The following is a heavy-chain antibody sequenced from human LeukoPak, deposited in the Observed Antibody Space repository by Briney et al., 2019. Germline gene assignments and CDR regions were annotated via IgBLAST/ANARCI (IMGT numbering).Heavy chain of an antibody. J-gene: IGHJ5*02. CDR1: GGSISSGGYY. D-gene: IGHD2-15*01. CDR3: ARVIGYRSGGSCYPYNWFDP. Sequence: SETLSLTCTVSGGSISSGGYYWSWIRQHPGKGLEWIGYIYYSGSTYYNPSLKSRVTISVDTSKNQFSLKLSSVTAADTAVYYCARVIGYRSGGSCYPYNWFDPWGQGTLVTVSS. CDR2: IYYSGST. V-gene: IGHV4-31*03.